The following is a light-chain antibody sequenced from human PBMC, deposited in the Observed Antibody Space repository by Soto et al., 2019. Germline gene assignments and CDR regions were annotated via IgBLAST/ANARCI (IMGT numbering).Light chain of an antibody. CDR3: SSYTITNSL. J-gene: IGLJ3*02. V-gene: IGLV2-14*01. CDR1: SSDVGAHDY. Sequence: QSALTQPASVSGSPGQSITISCTGTSSDVGAHDYVSWYQQHPGKAPKLMIYEVSYRPSGVSNRFSGSKSGNTASRTISGLQAEDEATYYCSSYTITNSLFGGGTKLTVL. CDR2: EVS.